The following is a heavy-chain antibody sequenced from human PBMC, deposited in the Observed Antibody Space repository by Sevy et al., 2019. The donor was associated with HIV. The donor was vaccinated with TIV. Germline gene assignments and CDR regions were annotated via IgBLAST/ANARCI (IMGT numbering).Heavy chain of an antibody. D-gene: IGHD3-22*01. Sequence: SETLSLTCTVSGGSISSGDYYWSWIRQPPGKGLEWIGYIYYSGSTYYNPSLKSRVTISVDTSKNQFSLKLSSVTAADTVVYYCARGGYYYDSSGYYFDAFDIWGQGTMVTVSS. CDR2: IYYSGST. CDR3: ARGGYYYDSSGYYFDAFDI. V-gene: IGHV4-30-4*01. J-gene: IGHJ3*02. CDR1: GGSISSGDYY.